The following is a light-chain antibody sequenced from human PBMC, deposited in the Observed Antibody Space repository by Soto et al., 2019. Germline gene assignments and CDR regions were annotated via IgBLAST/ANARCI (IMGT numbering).Light chain of an antibody. V-gene: IGKV3-15*01. J-gene: IGKJ4*01. CDR3: QQYNTWPLT. CDR2: GAS. CDR1: ESINQN. Sequence: ETVMTQSPATLSVSPGEGATLSCRATESINQNLAWYQQKPGQAPRLLIHGASYRATGIPDRFSGRGSGTEFTLAISRLQSEDFSVYYCQQYNTWPLTFGGGNKVDIK.